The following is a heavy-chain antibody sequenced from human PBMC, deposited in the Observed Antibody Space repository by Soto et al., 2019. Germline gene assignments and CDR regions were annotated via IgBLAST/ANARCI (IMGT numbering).Heavy chain of an antibody. CDR1: GFTFSSYA. CDR2: ISTSGGNT. J-gene: IGHJ6*02. D-gene: IGHD3-3*01. CDR3: AKRPIFGVVIITIYNGMDV. V-gene: IGHV3-23*01. Sequence: EVQLLESGGGLVQPGGSLRLSCVASGFTFSSYAMNWVRQAPGKGLEWVSAISTSGGNTYYADSVKGRFTISRDNSKNTLYLQMNSLRDEDTAVYYCAKRPIFGVVIITIYNGMDVWGQGTTVTVSS.